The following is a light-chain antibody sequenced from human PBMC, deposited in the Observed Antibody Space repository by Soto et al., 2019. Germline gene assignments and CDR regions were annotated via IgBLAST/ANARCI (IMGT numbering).Light chain of an antibody. CDR2: GAS. CDR1: QSVSSTY. Sequence: EIVLTQSPGILSLSPGERATLSRRASQSVSSTYLAWYQQKPGQAPRLLIYGASSRATGIPDRFSGSGSGTDFTLTISRLEPEDFAMYYCQQFASSPKTFGQGTKVDI. J-gene: IGKJ1*01. V-gene: IGKV3-20*01. CDR3: QQFASSPKT.